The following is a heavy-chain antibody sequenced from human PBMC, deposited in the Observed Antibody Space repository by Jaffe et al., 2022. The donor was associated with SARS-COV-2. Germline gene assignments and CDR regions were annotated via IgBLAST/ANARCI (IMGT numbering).Heavy chain of an antibody. CDR2: MGRSAGLT. Sequence: EVQLLESGGGLVQPGGSLTLSCAASGFTFSTYAMSWVRQAPGKGLEWVSGMGRSAGLTYYADSVKGRFTISRDNSKNTLFLHMNSLRAEDTALYYCAKDMGYIAILEDWGQGTMVTVSS. CDR1: GFTFSTYA. V-gene: IGHV3-23*01. D-gene: IGHD2-21*01. J-gene: IGHJ4*02. CDR3: AKDMGYIAILED.